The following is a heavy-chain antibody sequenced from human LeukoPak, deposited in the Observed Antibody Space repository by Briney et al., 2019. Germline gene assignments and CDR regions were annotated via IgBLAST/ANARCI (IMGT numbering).Heavy chain of an antibody. CDR1: GGSFSGYY. CDR3: ARHRSNYYGSGSYYN. V-gene: IGHV4-34*01. J-gene: IGHJ4*02. D-gene: IGHD3-10*01. CDR2: INHSGST. Sequence: SETLSLTCAVYGGSFSGYYWSWIRQPPGKGLEWIGGINHSGSTNYNPSLKSRVTISVDTSKNQFSLKLSSVTAADTAVYYCARHRSNYYGSGSYYNWGQGTLVTVSS.